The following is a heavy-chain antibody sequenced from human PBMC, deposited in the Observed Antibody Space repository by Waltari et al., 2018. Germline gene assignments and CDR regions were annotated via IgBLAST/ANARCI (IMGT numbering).Heavy chain of an antibody. CDR1: GGPISRSNYF. J-gene: IGHJ5*02. V-gene: IGHV4-39*01. D-gene: IGHD2-2*01. CDR3: ARRDCNTTTCYLGWFDP. Sequence: LQLQESGPGLAKPSETLSLTGTVPGGPISRSNYFRGRIRLPPGKGLEGMWSIYNRGSPDTNPSLKSRVTISVDTSRNQFSLKLRSVTAADTAVYYCARRDCNTTTCYLGWFDPWGQGTLVTVSS. CDR2: IYNRGSP.